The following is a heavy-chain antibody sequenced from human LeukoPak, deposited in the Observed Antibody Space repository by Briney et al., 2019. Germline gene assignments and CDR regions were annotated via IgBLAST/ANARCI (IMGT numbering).Heavy chain of an antibody. CDR1: GFTFDDYG. J-gene: IGHJ4*02. Sequence: GGSLRLSCAASGFTFDDYGMSWVRQAPGKGLEWVSGINWNGGSAGYADSVKGRFTISRDNAKNSLYLQMNSLRAEDTALYHCARDQARYYGSGIYPYWGQGTLVTVSS. V-gene: IGHV3-20*01. CDR3: ARDQARYYGSGIYPY. CDR2: INWNGGSA. D-gene: IGHD3-10*01.